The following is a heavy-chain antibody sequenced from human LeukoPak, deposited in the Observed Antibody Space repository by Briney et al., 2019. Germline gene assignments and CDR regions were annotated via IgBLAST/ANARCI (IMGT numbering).Heavy chain of an antibody. CDR3: ARVRMWVRGVYYGMDV. CDR2: INPNSGGT. CDR1: GYTFTGYY. J-gene: IGHJ6*02. Sequence: ASVKVSCKASGYTFTGYYMHWVRQAPGQGLEWMGWINPNSGGTNYAQKFQGWVTMTRDTSISTAYMELSRLRSDDTAVYYCARVRMWVRGVYYGMDVWGQGTTVTVSS. V-gene: IGHV1-2*04. D-gene: IGHD3-10*01.